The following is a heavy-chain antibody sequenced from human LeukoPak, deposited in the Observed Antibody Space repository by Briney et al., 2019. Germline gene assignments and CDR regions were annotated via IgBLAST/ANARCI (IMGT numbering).Heavy chain of an antibody. Sequence: PGGSLRLSCAASGFTFSSYWMSWVRQAPGKGLEWVANIKQDGSEKYYVDSVKGRFTISRDNAKNSLYLQMNSLRAEDTAVYYCAKLAAAGSKYYYYGMDVWGQGTTVTVSS. V-gene: IGHV3-7*01. CDR3: AKLAAAGSKYYYYGMDV. D-gene: IGHD6-13*01. J-gene: IGHJ6*02. CDR2: IKQDGSEK. CDR1: GFTFSSYW.